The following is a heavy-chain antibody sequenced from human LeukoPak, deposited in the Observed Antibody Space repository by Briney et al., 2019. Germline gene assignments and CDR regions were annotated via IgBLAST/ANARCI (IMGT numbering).Heavy chain of an antibody. CDR2: INHSGST. D-gene: IGHD3-3*01. CDR1: GGSFSGYY. J-gene: IGHJ4*02. Sequence: SETLSLTCAVYGGSFSGYYWSWIRQPPGKGLEWIGEINHSGSTNYNPSLKSRVTISVDTSKNQFSLKLSSVTAADTAVYYCASNDFWSGYPDYWGQGTLVTVSS. V-gene: IGHV4-34*01. CDR3: ASNDFWSGYPDY.